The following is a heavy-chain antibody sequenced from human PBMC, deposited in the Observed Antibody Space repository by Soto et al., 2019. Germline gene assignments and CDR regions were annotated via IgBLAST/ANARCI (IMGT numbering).Heavy chain of an antibody. CDR1: GGTFSSYA. CDR3: ATGWDSNYRNYYYYYGMDV. Sequence: SVKVSCKASGGTFSSYAISWVRQAPGQGLEWMGGIIPIFGTANYAQKFQGRVTITADESTSTAYMELSSLRSEDTAVYYCATGWDSNYRNYYYYYGMDVWGQGTTVTVSS. V-gene: IGHV1-69*13. D-gene: IGHD4-4*01. CDR2: IIPIFGTA. J-gene: IGHJ6*02.